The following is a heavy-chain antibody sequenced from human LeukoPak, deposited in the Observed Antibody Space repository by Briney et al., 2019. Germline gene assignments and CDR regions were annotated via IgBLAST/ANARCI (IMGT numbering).Heavy chain of an antibody. J-gene: IGHJ4*02. CDR3: ARVSSSSFHFDY. Sequence: GGSLRLSCAASGFTFSSYAMSWVRQAPGKGLEWVSSISSSSSYIYYADSVKGRFTISRDNAKNSLYLQMNSLRAEDTAVYYCARVSSSSFHFDYWGQGTLVTVSS. CDR2: ISSSSSYI. D-gene: IGHD6-6*01. V-gene: IGHV3-21*01. CDR1: GFTFSSYA.